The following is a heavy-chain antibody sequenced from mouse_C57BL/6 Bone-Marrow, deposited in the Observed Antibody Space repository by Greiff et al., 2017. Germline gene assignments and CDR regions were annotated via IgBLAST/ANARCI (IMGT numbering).Heavy chain of an antibody. Sequence: QVHVKQPGAELVKPGASVKMSCKASGYTFTSYWITWVKQRPGQGLEWIGDIYPTSGRTNYNEKFKSKAILTVDTSSNTAYMQLSSLTSKDSAVFYCARSGPLGRSFDYWGQGTTLTVSS. V-gene: IGHV1-55*01. CDR1: GYTFTSYW. CDR2: IYPTSGRT. CDR3: ARSGPLGRSFDY. J-gene: IGHJ2*01. D-gene: IGHD4-1*01.